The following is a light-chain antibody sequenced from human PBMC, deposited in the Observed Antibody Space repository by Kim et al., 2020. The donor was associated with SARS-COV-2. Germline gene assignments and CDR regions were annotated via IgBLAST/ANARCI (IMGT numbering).Light chain of an antibody. V-gene: IGKV3D-20*01. CDR2: DTV. J-gene: IGKJ2*01. CDR1: TNIYAPD. Sequence: PGESSALSCGASTNIYAPDLAWYQQRPGLAPRLLIYDTVTRAPGIPDRFKGSGSKTDFILTISRLEPEDSAVYYGQYYGTSPPFTFGQGTKLEI. CDR3: QYYGTSPPFT.